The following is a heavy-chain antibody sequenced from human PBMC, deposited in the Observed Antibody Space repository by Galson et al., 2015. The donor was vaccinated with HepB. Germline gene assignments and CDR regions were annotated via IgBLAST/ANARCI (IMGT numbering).Heavy chain of an antibody. J-gene: IGHJ4*02. D-gene: IGHD6-19*01. CDR1: GYAFTSYY. Sequence: SVKVSCKASGYAFTSYYIYWVRQAPGQGLEWMGIINPSGGSTSYAQKFQGRVTMTRDTSTSTVYMELSSLRSEGTAVYYCVRETSALNSIVVPGTAETDYWGQGTLVTVSS. CDR3: VRETSALNSIVVPGTAETDY. CDR2: INPSGGST. V-gene: IGHV1-46*03.